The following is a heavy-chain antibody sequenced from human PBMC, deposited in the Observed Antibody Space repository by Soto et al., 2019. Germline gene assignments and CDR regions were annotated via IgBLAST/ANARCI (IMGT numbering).Heavy chain of an antibody. CDR1: GGTFSSYA. CDR3: ARDQVVVAATHPPYYGMDV. V-gene: IGHV1-69*13. J-gene: IGHJ6*02. CDR2: IIPIFGTA. D-gene: IGHD2-15*01. Sequence: GASVKVSCKASGGTFSSYAISWERQAPGQGLEWMGGIIPIFGTANYAQKFQGRVTITADESTSTAYMELSSLRSEDTAVYYCARDQVVVAATHPPYYGMDVWGQGTTVTVSS.